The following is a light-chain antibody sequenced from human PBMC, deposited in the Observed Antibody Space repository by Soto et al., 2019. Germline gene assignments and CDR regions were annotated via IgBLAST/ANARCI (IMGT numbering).Light chain of an antibody. CDR2: VTF. CDR1: QSVSSSY. J-gene: IGKJ3*01. V-gene: IGKV3-20*01. Sequence: IVLTQSQGTLSLSPGERATLSFRASQSVSSSYLAWFQQIPGQATRLLIHVTFSMATGIPDRFSGSGSGTDFTLTISRMEPGALSVDYSHHYCSSSFTFGPGTQVDIK. CDR3: HHYCSSSFT.